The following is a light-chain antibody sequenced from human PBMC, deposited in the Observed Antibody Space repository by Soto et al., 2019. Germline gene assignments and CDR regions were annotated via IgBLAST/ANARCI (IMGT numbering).Light chain of an antibody. CDR3: QHYNSYSEA. V-gene: IGKV1-5*03. J-gene: IGKJ1*01. CDR2: KAS. CDR1: QTISSW. Sequence: DIQMTQSPSTLSGSVGDRVTITCRASQTISSWLAWYQQKPGKAPKLLIYKASTLKSGVPSRFSGSGSGTEFTLTIRCLQPDDFATYYCQHYNSYSEAFGQGTKVDIK.